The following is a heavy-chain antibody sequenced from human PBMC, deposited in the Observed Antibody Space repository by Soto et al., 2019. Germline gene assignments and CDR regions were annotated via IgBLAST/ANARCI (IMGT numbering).Heavy chain of an antibody. CDR3: AITLGGNYFGMDG. CDR2: VYYSGST. D-gene: IGHD3-16*01. V-gene: IGHV4-39*01. J-gene: IGHJ6*01. Sequence: QLQVQESGPGLVKPSETLSLTCTVSVGSISSSTYYWGWIRQPPGKGLEWIGSVYYSGSTDYNPSLKSRVTISVDTSKNQFSLNLSSVTAADTGVYYCAITLGGNYFGMDGWGHGASVTVSS. CDR1: VGSISSSTYY.